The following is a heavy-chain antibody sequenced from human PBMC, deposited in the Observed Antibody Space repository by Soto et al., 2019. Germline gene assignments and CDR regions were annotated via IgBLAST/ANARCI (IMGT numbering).Heavy chain of an antibody. J-gene: IGHJ6*02. CDR2: ISGSGGST. CDR1: GFTFSSYA. V-gene: IGHV3-23*01. D-gene: IGHD6-13*01. CDR3: AKSGSSSYYYYYGMDV. Sequence: GGSLRLSCAASGFTFSSYAMSWVRQAPGKGLEWVSAISGSGGSTYYADSVKGRFTISRDNSKNTLYLQMNSLRAEDTAVYYCAKSGSSSYYYYYGMDVWGQGTTVTVSS.